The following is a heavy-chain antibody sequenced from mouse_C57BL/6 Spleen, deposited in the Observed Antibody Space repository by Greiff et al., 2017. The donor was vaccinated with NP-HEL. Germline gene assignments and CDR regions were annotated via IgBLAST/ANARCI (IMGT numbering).Heavy chain of an antibody. D-gene: IGHD4-1*01. CDR2: IHPNSGST. CDR1: GYTFTSYW. CDR3: ARKTGGDFDY. J-gene: IGHJ2*01. V-gene: IGHV1-64*01. Sequence: QVQLQQSGAELVKPGASVKLSCKASGYTFTSYWMHWVKQRPGQGLAWIGMIHPNSGSTNYNEKFKSKATLTVDKSSSTAYMQLSSLTSEDSAVYYCARKTGGDFDYWGQGSTLTVSS.